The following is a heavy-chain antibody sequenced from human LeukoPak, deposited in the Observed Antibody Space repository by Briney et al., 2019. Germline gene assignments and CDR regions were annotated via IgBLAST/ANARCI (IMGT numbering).Heavy chain of an antibody. CDR2: IYSGGST. Sequence: GGSLRLSCAASGFTVSSNYIRCGRQAPGKGLEWVSVIYSGGSTYYADSVKGRFTISRDNSKNTLYLQMNSLRAEDTAVYYCARNIAVAGIAEYFQHWGQGTLVTVSS. CDR3: ARNIAVAGIAEYFQH. D-gene: IGHD6-19*01. V-gene: IGHV3-53*01. J-gene: IGHJ1*01. CDR1: GFTVSSNY.